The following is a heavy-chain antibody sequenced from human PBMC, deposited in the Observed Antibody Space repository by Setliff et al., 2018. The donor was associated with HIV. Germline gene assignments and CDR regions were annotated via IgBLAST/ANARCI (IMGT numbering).Heavy chain of an antibody. CDR3: ARHRDPPGTSWIFYYYYMDL. CDR2: VHKSGNS. V-gene: IGHV4-39*01. Sequence: PSETLSLTCSVSGGSISVNNYYWAWVRQPPGKGLEWIGSVHKSGNSYYKPSLKSRATISVDTSKNQVSLRLSSVTAADTGVYYCARHRDPPGTSWIFYYYYMDLWGGGTTVTVSS. J-gene: IGHJ6*03. CDR1: GGSISVNNYY. D-gene: IGHD2-2*01.